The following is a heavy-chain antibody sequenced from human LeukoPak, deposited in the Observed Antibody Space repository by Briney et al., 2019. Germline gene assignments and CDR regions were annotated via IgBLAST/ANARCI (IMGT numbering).Heavy chain of an antibody. Sequence: SVKVSCTASGGTFSSYAISWVRQAPGQGLEWMGRIIPILGIANYAQKFQGRVTITADKSTSTAYMELSSLRSEDTAVYYCARDQVAVAGIDYWGQGTLVTVSS. J-gene: IGHJ4*02. V-gene: IGHV1-69*04. D-gene: IGHD6-19*01. CDR3: ARDQVAVAGIDY. CDR1: GGTFSSYA. CDR2: IIPILGIA.